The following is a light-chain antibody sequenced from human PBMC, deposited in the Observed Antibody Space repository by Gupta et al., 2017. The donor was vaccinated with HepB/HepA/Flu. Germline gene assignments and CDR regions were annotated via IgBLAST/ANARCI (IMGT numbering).Light chain of an antibody. CDR2: GAS. Sequence: EIVLTQSPGTLSLSPGERASLSCRASQSVSSSYLAWYQQKPGQAPRLLIYGASSRATGIPDRFSGSGSGTDFTLTISGREPEDFAVYYCQQYGSSPMYTFGQGTKLEIK. CDR3: QQYGSSPMYT. J-gene: IGKJ2*01. CDR1: QSVSSSY. V-gene: IGKV3-20*01.